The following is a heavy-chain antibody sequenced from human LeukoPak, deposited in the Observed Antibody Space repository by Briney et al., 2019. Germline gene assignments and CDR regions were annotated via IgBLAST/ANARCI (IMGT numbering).Heavy chain of an antibody. Sequence: SETLSLTCTVSGGSISSSSYYWGWIRQPPGKGLEWIGTIFHNGNTYYNPSLKSRVAISVDTSKNQFSLKLSSVTAADTAVYYCANLGGSAYYDFRAFDIWGQGTMVTVSS. J-gene: IGHJ3*02. D-gene: IGHD3-3*01. CDR2: IFHNGNT. V-gene: IGHV4-39*01. CDR1: GGSISSSSYY. CDR3: ANLGGSAYYDFRAFDI.